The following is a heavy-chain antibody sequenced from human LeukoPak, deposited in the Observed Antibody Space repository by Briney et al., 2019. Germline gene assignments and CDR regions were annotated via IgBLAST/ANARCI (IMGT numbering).Heavy chain of an antibody. CDR1: GGSSSGYY. Sequence: PETLSLTCAVYGGSSSGYYWSWIRPPQGKGLEWIGEINHSGSTNYNPSLKSRATISVDTSKNQFSLKLSSVTAADTAVYYCARGLGGSYSDYWGQGTLVTVSS. J-gene: IGHJ4*02. D-gene: IGHD1-26*01. CDR3: ARGLGGSYSDY. CDR2: INHSGST. V-gene: IGHV4-34*01.